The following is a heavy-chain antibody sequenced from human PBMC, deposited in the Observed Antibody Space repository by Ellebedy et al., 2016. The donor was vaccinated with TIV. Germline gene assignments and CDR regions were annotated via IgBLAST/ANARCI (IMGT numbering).Heavy chain of an antibody. CDR2: ISTSSSYI. D-gene: IGHD6-19*01. V-gene: IGHV3-21*04. CDR3: AGAAGTLGFGMDV. CDR1: GFAFSNYW. Sequence: GESLKISCAVSGFAFSNYWMSWVRQAPGKGLEWVSSISTSSSYIYYADSVKGRFTISRDNSKNTLYLQMNSLRAEDTAVYYCAGAAGTLGFGMDVWGQGTTVTVSS. J-gene: IGHJ6*02.